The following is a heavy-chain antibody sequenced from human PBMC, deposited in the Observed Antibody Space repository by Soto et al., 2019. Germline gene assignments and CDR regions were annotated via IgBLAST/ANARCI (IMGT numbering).Heavy chain of an antibody. Sequence: VQLVESGGGVVQPGTSLRLSCVGSGFTFRSYVIHWVRQAPGKGLEWVALTSYDGSGKYYGDSVRGRFTISSDNSRNTVDLQMDSLRLEDTALYYCARWGTTGGLDVWGQGTLVSVSS. CDR2: TSYDGSGK. J-gene: IGHJ1*01. CDR3: ARWGTTGGLDV. D-gene: IGHD3-16*01. V-gene: IGHV3-30*19. CDR1: GFTFRSYV.